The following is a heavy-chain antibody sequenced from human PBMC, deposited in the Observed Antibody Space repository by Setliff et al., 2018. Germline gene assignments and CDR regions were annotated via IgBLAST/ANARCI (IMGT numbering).Heavy chain of an antibody. CDR3: ARDPSSVAARPGY. Sequence: SETLSLTCTVSGDSISSYYWSWIRQPPGKGLEWIGSIYSSGNTYYNPSLKRRVTISVDTTKNQFSLQRNSVTAADTAVYYCARDPSSVAARPGYWGQGTLVTVSS. V-gene: IGHV4-59*12. CDR2: IYSSGNT. J-gene: IGHJ4*02. D-gene: IGHD6-6*01. CDR1: GDSISSYY.